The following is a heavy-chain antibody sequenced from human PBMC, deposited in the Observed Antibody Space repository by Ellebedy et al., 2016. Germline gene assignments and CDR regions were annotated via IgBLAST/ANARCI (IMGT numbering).Heavy chain of an antibody. CDR2: INHSGST. Sequence: SETLSLXXAVYGGSFSGYYWSWIRQPPGKGLEWIGEINHSGSTNYNPSLKSRVTISVDTSKNQFSLKLSSVTAADTAVYYCARGVTIANYYDSSGLLDYWGQGTLVTVSS. CDR1: GGSFSGYY. D-gene: IGHD3-22*01. V-gene: IGHV4-34*01. J-gene: IGHJ4*02. CDR3: ARGVTIANYYDSSGLLDY.